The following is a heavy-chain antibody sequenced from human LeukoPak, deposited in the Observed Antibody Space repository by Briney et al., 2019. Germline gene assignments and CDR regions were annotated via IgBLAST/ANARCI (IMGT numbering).Heavy chain of an antibody. CDR3: ARLGEIVVVPAAIPGGWFDP. J-gene: IGHJ5*02. CDR2: IYPGDSDT. V-gene: IGHV5-51*01. Sequence: GESLKISCKGSGYSFTTYWIGWVRQMPGKGLEWMGIIYPGDSDTRYSPSFQGQVTISADKSISTAYLQWSSLKASDTAMYYCARLGEIVVVPAAIPGGWFDPWGQGTLVTVSS. D-gene: IGHD2-2*01. CDR1: GYSFTTYW.